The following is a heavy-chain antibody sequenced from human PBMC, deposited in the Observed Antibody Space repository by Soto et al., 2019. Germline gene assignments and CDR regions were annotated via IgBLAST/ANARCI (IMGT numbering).Heavy chain of an antibody. J-gene: IGHJ4*02. CDR2: INPARGST. Sequence: QVQLVQSGAEVKKPGASVKLSCRTSGYTFTHYYIHWVRQAPGQGLEWLAIINPARGSTNYAQDFQGRVTLTTDTSTTTVYMELSGLRAEDTALFYCARDLAAGDYWGQGTLVTVSS. CDR1: GYTFTHYY. D-gene: IGHD6-13*01. CDR3: ARDLAAGDY. V-gene: IGHV1-46*01.